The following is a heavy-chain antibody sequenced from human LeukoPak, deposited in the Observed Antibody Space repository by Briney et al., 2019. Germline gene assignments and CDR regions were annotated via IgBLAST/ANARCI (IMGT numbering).Heavy chain of an antibody. Sequence: SETLSLTCTVSGGFINNYYWSWIRQPPGEGLEWIGYIHYSGSTYYNPSLQSRVTISVDTSKNQFSLRLTSVTAADTAVYYCARQYTYGTNRFDPWGQGTLVTVSS. CDR1: GGFINNYY. D-gene: IGHD5-18*01. CDR2: IHYSGST. J-gene: IGHJ5*02. CDR3: ARQYTYGTNRFDP. V-gene: IGHV4-59*01.